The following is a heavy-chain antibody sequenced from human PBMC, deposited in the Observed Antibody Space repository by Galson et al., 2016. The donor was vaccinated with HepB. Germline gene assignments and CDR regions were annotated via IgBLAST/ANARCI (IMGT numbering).Heavy chain of an antibody. CDR2: IYSGGNT. D-gene: IGHD6-6*01. CDR3: AARKGSSFDY. V-gene: IGHV3-53*01. CDR1: GFIVSSNY. J-gene: IGHJ4*02. Sequence: LRLSCAPTGFIVSSNYMSWVRQAPGKGLEWVSGIYSGGNTHYADSVKGRFTISRDNSKNTLYLQMNTLRAEDTAVYYCAARKGSSFDYWGQGTLVTVSS.